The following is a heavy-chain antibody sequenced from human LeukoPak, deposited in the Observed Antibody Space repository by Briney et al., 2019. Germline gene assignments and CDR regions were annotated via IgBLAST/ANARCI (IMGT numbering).Heavy chain of an antibody. D-gene: IGHD1-14*01. V-gene: IGHV4-38-2*02. CDR2: INHSGST. J-gene: IGHJ6*03. Sequence: SETLSLTCTVSGYSISSGYYWSWIRQPPGKGLEWIGEINHSGSTNYNSSLKSRVTISVDTSKNQFSLKLSSVTAADTAVYYCARRPDRPQVYYYYYYMDVWGKGTTVTISS. CDR1: GYSISSGYY. CDR3: ARRPDRPQVYYYYYYMDV.